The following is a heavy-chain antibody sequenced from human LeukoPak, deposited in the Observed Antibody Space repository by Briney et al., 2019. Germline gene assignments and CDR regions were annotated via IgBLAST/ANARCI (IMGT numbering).Heavy chain of an antibody. Sequence: PGESLKISRKSLGYSFTTYGNAWMPQMPGKGLEWMAIITPGNSVTHYSPSLQGQVTISADKSISTAYLQWSSLKASDSAMYYCATRIDGTYYWGQGTLVTVSS. CDR2: ITPGNSVT. J-gene: IGHJ4*02. CDR1: GYSFTTYG. CDR3: ATRIDGTYY. D-gene: IGHD1-26*01. V-gene: IGHV5-51*01.